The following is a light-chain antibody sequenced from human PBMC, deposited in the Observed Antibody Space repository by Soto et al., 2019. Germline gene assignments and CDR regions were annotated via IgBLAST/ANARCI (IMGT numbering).Light chain of an antibody. V-gene: IGLV2-14*01. CDR3: YSYTSSSTYV. CDR1: SSDVGAYNY. J-gene: IGLJ1*01. CDR2: DVS. Sequence: QSALTQPASVSGSHGQSITISCTGTSSDVGAYNYVSWYQQHPAKVPKLMIYDVSNRPSGVSDRFSGSKSGNTASLTISGLQAEDEADYYCYSYTSSSTYVFGTGTKVTVL.